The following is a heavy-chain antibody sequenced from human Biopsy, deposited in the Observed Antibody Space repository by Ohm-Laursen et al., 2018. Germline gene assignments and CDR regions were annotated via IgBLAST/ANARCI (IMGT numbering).Heavy chain of an antibody. CDR3: ARATNSTGWPYHHFYGMDV. D-gene: IGHD2/OR15-2a*01. V-gene: IGHV4-59*01. J-gene: IGHJ6*02. Sequence: GTLSLTCTVSGGSISSDYWSWIRQTPGKGLEWIGYIYYSGSTNYNPSLKSRVTISVDTSKNQFSLRLNSVTAADTAVYYCARATNSTGWPYHHFYGMDVWGQGTTVTVSS. CDR2: IYYSGST. CDR1: GGSISSDY.